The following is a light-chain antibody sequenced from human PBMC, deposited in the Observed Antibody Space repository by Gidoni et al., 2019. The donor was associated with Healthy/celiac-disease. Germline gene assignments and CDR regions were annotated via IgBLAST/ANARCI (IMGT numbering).Light chain of an antibody. CDR2: DVS. J-gene: IGLJ2*01. CDR1: SSDVGGYNY. Sequence: QSALTQPASVSGSPAQSITISCTGTSSDVGGYNYVSWYHQHPGKAPKLMIYDVSNRPSGVSNRFSGSKSGNTASLTISGLQAEDEADYYCSSYTSSSTLVVFGGGTKLTVL. CDR3: SSYTSSSTLVV. V-gene: IGLV2-14*01.